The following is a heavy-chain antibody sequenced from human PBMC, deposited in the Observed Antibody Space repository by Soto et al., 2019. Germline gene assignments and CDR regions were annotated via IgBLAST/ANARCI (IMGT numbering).Heavy chain of an antibody. J-gene: IGHJ4*02. CDR1: GLTFSNYD. D-gene: IGHD6-19*01. CDR2: IGTTGDA. CDR3: ARGSSGWYSEFDY. Sequence: GGSLRLSCAASGLTFSNYDMHWVGQVPGKGPEWVSAIGTTGDAYYPGSVRGRFSISRENDKNSLYLRMSGLRAGDTAIYYCARGSSGWYSEFDYWGQGILVTVSS. V-gene: IGHV3-13*04.